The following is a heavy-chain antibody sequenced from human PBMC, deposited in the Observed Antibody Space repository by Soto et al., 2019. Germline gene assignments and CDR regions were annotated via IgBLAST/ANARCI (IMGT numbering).Heavy chain of an antibody. V-gene: IGHV1-69*01. CDR2: IIPIFGTA. Sequence: QVQLVQSGAEVKKPGSSVKVSCKASGGTFSSYAISWVRQAPGQGLEWMGGIIPIFGTANYAQKFQGRVTITADESTSTAYMELSSLRSEDTAVYYCARDDYYGSGSYGFYFDYWGQGTLVTGSS. J-gene: IGHJ4*02. D-gene: IGHD3-10*01. CDR1: GGTFSSYA. CDR3: ARDDYYGSGSYGFYFDY.